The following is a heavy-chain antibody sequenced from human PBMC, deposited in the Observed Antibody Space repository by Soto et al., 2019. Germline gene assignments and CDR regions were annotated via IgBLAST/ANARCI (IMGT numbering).Heavy chain of an antibody. V-gene: IGHV4-59*01. CDR1: GGSISSYY. CDR3: ARVHPSSSLGCWFDP. CDR2: IYYSGST. Sequence: SETLSLTCTVSGGSISSYYWSWIRQPPGKGLEWIGYIYYSGSTNYNPSLKSRVTISVDTSKNQFSLKLSAVTAADTAVYDCARVHPSSSLGCWFDPWGQGTLVTVSS. D-gene: IGHD6-6*01. J-gene: IGHJ5*02.